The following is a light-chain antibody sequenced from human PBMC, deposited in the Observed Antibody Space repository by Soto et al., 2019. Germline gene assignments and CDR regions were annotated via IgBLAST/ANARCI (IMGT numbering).Light chain of an antibody. CDR3: QQYDNLPWT. CDR2: DAS. Sequence: DIQMTQSPSSLSASVGDRVTITCQASQDISNSLNWYQQKPGKAPKLLIYDASNLETGVPSRFSGSGSGTDFTFTISSLQPEDSATYYCQQYDNLPWTFGQGTKVEIK. V-gene: IGKV1-33*01. CDR1: QDISNS. J-gene: IGKJ1*01.